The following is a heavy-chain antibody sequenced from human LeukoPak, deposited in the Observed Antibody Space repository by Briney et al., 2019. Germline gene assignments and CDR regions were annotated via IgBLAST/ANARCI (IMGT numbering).Heavy chain of an antibody. CDR3: ARDMGNYYGSGSYSDY. V-gene: IGHV3-48*04. CDR1: GFTFSSYA. J-gene: IGHJ4*02. Sequence: GGSLRLSCAASGFTFSSYAMSWVRQAPGKGLEWVSYISSSSSTIYYADSVKGRFTISRDNAKNSLYLQMNSLRAEDTAVYYCARDMGNYYGSGSYSDYWGQGTLVTVSS. CDR2: ISSSSSTI. D-gene: IGHD3-10*01.